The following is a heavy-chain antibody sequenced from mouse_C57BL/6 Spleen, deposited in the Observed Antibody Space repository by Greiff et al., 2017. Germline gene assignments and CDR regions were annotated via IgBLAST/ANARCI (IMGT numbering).Heavy chain of an antibody. D-gene: IGHD1-1*01. CDR2: IYPGSGST. V-gene: IGHV1-55*01. CDR1: GYTFTSYW. Sequence: QVQLQQPGAELVKPGASVKMSCKASGYTFTSYWITWVKQRPGPGLEWIGDIYPGSGSTNYNEKFKSKATLTVDTSSSTAYMQLSSLTSEDSAVYYCARAGAYYDGSSDGDWYFDVGGTGTTVTVSS. J-gene: IGHJ1*03. CDR3: ARAGAYYDGSSDGDWYFDV.